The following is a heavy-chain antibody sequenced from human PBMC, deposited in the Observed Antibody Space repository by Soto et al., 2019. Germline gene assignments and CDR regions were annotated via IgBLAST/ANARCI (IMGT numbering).Heavy chain of an antibody. CDR3: ASTVTLGAYWYFDL. Sequence: EVQLVESGGGLVQPGGSQRLSCAASGFTFSSYSMHWVRQAPGKGLEWVSYISSSSSSIYHADSVKGRFTISRDNAKSSLDLQMNSLRDEDTAVYYCASTVTLGAYWYFDLWGRGTLVTVSS. V-gene: IGHV3-48*02. CDR1: GFTFSSYS. J-gene: IGHJ2*01. CDR2: ISSSSSSI. D-gene: IGHD4-17*01.